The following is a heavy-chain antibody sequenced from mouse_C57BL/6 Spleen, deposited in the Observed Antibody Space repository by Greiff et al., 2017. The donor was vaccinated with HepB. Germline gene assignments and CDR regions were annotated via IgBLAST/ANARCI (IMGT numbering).Heavy chain of an antibody. Sequence: QVQLKESGAELVRPGASVTLSCKASGYTFTDYEMHWVKQTPVHGLEWIGAIDPETGGTAYNQKFKGKAILTADKSSSTAYMELRSLTSEDSAVYYCTRWVTTVYYFDYWGQGTTLTVSS. CDR2: IDPETGGT. CDR3: TRWVTTVYYFDY. J-gene: IGHJ2*01. V-gene: IGHV1-15*01. D-gene: IGHD1-1*01. CDR1: GYTFTDYE.